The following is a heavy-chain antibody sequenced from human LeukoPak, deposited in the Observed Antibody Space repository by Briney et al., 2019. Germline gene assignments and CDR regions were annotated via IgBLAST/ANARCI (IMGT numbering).Heavy chain of an antibody. CDR2: INQGGNDK. CDR3: TSGDYVDY. CDR1: GFTFSTYW. J-gene: IGHJ4*02. Sequence: GGSLRLSCAASGFTFSTYWMNWVRQAPGQGLEWLANINQGGNDKYYVDSVRGRFIISRDNAKRSLYLQMSSLRAEDTAVYFCTSGDYVDYWGQGTLVTVSS. V-gene: IGHV3-7*03.